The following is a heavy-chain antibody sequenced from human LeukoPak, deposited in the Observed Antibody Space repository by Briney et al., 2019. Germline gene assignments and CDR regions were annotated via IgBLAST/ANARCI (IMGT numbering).Heavy chain of an antibody. V-gene: IGHV3-23*01. J-gene: IGHJ1*01. CDR1: GFSFSSYA. D-gene: IGHD1-26*01. CDR2: MSSSDDGR. CDR3: AKDPKKRIVGATGNFQH. Sequence: GGSLRLSCATSGFSFSSYAMSWVRQAPGKGLEWVSAMSSSDDGRYYAASVRGRFTISRDNSKNTLYLQMNSLRAEDTAVYYCAKDPKKRIVGATGNFQHWGQGTLVTVSS.